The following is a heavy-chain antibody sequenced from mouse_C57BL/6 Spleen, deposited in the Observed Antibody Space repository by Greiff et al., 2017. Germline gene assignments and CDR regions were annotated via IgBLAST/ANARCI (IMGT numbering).Heavy chain of an antibody. CDR2: INPSSGST. CDR3: ARSSHWDFDV. D-gene: IGHD1-1*01. V-gene: IGHV1-7*01. Sequence: QVHVKQSGAELAKPGASVKLSCKASGYTFTSYWLHWVKQRPGQGLEWIGYINPSSGSTKYNQKFTDKATLTADKSSSTAYMQLSSLTYADTAVYYCARSSHWDFDVGGTGTTVTVAS. CDR1: GYTFTSYW. J-gene: IGHJ1*03.